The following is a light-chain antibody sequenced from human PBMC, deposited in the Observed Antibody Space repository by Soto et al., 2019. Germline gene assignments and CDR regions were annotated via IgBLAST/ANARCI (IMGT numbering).Light chain of an antibody. CDR3: QQYSTFPLT. J-gene: IGKJ5*01. Sequence: IQLTQSPSSLSASVGDRVTITWRVSQGITSCLNWHRQKPGGAPKLLIYDASSLQSALPSRFSGRGSGTDFTLTITGLQPDDFATYYCQQYSTFPLTFGQGTRLEI. CDR1: QGITSC. CDR2: DAS. V-gene: IGKV1-13*02.